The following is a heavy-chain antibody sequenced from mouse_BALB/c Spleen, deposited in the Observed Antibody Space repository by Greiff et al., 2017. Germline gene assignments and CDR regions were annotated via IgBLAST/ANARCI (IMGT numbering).Heavy chain of an antibody. CDR2: ISSGGSYT. Sequence: DVKLVESGGGLVKPGGSLKLSCAASGFTFSSYAMSWVRQTPEKRLEWVATISSGGSYTYYPDSVKGRFTISRDNAKNTLYLQMSSLRSEDTAMYYCAKNYYGSSYYFDYWGQGTTLTVSS. CDR3: AKNYYGSSYYFDY. CDR1: GFTFSSYA. D-gene: IGHD1-1*01. J-gene: IGHJ2*01. V-gene: IGHV5-9-3*01.